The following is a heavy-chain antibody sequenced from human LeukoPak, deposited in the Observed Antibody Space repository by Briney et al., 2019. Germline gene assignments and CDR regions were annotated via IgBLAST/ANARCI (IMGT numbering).Heavy chain of an antibody. CDR2: ISYDGSNK. CDR1: GFTFSSYA. Sequence: QAGGSLRLSCAASGFTFSSYAMHWVRQAPGKGLEWVAVISYDGSNKYYADSVKGRFTISRDNSKNTLYLQMNSLRAEDTAIYYCAKLSPTTLYDSRGWFDPWGQGTLVTVSS. CDR3: AKLSPTTLYDSRGWFDP. V-gene: IGHV3-30*04. D-gene: IGHD3-3*01. J-gene: IGHJ5*02.